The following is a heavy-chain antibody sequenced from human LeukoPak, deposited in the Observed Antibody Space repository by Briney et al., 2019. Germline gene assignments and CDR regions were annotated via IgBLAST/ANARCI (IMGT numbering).Heavy chain of an antibody. V-gene: IGHV4-34*01. CDR2: INHSGST. J-gene: IGHJ2*01. CDR3: ARKFNSRYFDL. D-gene: IGHD4-23*01. CDR1: GGSFSGYY. Sequence: SETLSLTCAVYGGSFSGYYWSWIRQPPGKGLEWIGEINHSGSTSYNPSLKSRVTISVDTSKNQFSLKLSSVTAADTAVYYCARKFNSRYFDLWGRGTLVTVSS.